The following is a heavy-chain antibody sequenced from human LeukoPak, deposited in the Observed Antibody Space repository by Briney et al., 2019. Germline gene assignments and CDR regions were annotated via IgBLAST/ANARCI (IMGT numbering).Heavy chain of an antibody. Sequence: SETLSLTCTVSGGSISSYYWSWIRQPPGKGLEWIGYIYYSGSTNYNPSLKSRVTISVDTSKNQFSLKLSSVTAADTAVYYCARHVGSSRWQNFDYWGQGTLVTVSS. V-gene: IGHV4-59*08. J-gene: IGHJ4*02. D-gene: IGHD6-13*01. CDR1: GGSISSYY. CDR3: ARHVGSSRWQNFDY. CDR2: IYYSGST.